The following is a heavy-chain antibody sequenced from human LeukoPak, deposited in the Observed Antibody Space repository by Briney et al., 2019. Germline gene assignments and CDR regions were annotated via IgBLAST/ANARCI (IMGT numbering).Heavy chain of an antibody. V-gene: IGHV1-2*02. J-gene: IGHJ4*02. CDR3: ARDGGYYDSSGYKYYFDY. D-gene: IGHD3-22*01. CDR2: INPNSGGT. Sequence: ASVKVSCKASGYTFTGYYMHWVRQAPGQGLEWMGWINPNSGGTNYAQKFQGRVTMTRDTSISTAYMELSRLRSDDTAVYYCARDGGYYDSSGYKYYFDYWGQGTLVTVSS. CDR1: GYTFTGYY.